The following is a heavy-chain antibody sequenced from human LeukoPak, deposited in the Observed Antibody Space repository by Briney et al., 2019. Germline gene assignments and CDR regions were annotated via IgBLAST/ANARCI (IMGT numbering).Heavy chain of an antibody. J-gene: IGHJ3*02. CDR3: ASVLCWYRIGEDDAFDI. CDR2: VSISSSTI. CDR1: GFTFSSYT. D-gene: IGHD2-21*01. V-gene: IGHV3-48*04. Sequence: WGSLRLSCAASGFTFSSYTMNWGCHGPRKGQERVSYVSISSSTIYYADPSKSRFTTSTDNAKNSRSLQMNSLRADAPPAYYCASVLCWYRIGEDDAFDIWGQGTMVTVSS.